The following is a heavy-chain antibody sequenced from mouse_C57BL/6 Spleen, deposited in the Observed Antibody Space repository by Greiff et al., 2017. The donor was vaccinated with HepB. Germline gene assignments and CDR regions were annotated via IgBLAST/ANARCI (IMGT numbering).Heavy chain of an antibody. CDR1: GFTFSDYG. CDR2: ISSGSSTI. CDR3: ARRYYYGSSYLYYAMDY. V-gene: IGHV5-17*01. J-gene: IGHJ4*01. D-gene: IGHD1-1*01. Sequence: EVHLVESGGGLVKPGGSLKLSCAASGFTFSDYGMHWVRQAPEKGLEWVAYISSGSSTIYYADTVKGRFTISRDNAKNTLFLQMTSLRSEDTAMYYCARRYYYGSSYLYYAMDYWGQGTSVTVSS.